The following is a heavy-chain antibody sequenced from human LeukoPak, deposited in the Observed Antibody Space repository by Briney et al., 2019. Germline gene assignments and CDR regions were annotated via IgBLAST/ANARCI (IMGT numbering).Heavy chain of an antibody. CDR3: ARDRSVRGAPSGFDP. Sequence: GRSLRLSCAASGFTFSSYAMHWVRQAPGKGLEWVAVISYDGSNKYYADSVKGRFTISRDNSKNTLYLQMNSLRAEDTAVYYCARDRSVRGAPSGFDPWGQGTLVTVSS. CDR2: ISYDGSNK. D-gene: IGHD1-1*01. V-gene: IGHV3-30-3*01. J-gene: IGHJ5*02. CDR1: GFTFSSYA.